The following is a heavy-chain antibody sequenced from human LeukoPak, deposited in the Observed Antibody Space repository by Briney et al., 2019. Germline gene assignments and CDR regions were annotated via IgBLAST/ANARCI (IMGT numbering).Heavy chain of an antibody. V-gene: IGHV3-23*01. J-gene: IGHJ3*02. CDR1: QFKFNNYG. CDR2: ITGSGGST. CDR3: AKDPNGDYIGTFDI. D-gene: IGHD4-17*01. Sequence: PGGSLRLSCATSQFKFNNYGMTWVHQAPGKGLEWVSSITGSGGSTQYADSVQGRFTISRDNSKNTLYLQMNSLRAEDTAVYYCAKDPNGDYIGTFDIWGQGTMVTVSS.